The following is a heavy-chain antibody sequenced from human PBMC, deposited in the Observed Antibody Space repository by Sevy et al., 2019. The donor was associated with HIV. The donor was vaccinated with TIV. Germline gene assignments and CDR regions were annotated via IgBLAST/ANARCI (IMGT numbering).Heavy chain of an antibody. Sequence: GGALRLSCAASGFTFSRYGMHWVRQTPGKGMEWVAGIWYDGDNKDYSDYGKGRFTISRDNSKNTVYLHMSSLRVEDTATYYCAKGIAASGYYFDSWGQGTLVTVSS. CDR3: AKGIAASGYYFDS. J-gene: IGHJ4*02. D-gene: IGHD6-13*01. CDR1: GFTFSRYG. V-gene: IGHV3-33*06. CDR2: IWYDGDNK.